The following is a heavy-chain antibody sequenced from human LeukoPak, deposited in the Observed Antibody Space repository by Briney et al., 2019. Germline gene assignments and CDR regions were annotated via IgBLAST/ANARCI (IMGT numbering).Heavy chain of an antibody. D-gene: IGHD3-10*01. CDR2: IYHSGST. J-gene: IGHJ4*02. CDR3: ARERDYYGSGSYIDY. Sequence: SETLSLTCAVSGGSISSGGYSWSWIRQRPGKGLEWIGYIYHSGSTYYNPSLKSRVTISVDRSKNQFSLKLSSVTAADTAVYYCARERDYYGSGSYIDYWGQGTLVTVSS. CDR1: GGSISSGGYS. V-gene: IGHV4-30-2*01.